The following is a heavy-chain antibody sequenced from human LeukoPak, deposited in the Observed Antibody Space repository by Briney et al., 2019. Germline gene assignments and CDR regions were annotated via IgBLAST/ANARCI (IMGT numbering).Heavy chain of an antibody. CDR1: GYTFTSYD. Sequence: GASVEVSCKASGYTFTSYDINWVRQATGQGLEWMGWMNPNSGNTGYAQKFQGRVTITRNTSISTAYMELSSLRSEDTAVYYCARSVDMVVVPALYYYYYMDVWGKGTTVTVSS. V-gene: IGHV1-8*03. D-gene: IGHD2-2*03. J-gene: IGHJ6*03. CDR2: MNPNSGNT. CDR3: ARSVDMVVVPALYYYYYMDV.